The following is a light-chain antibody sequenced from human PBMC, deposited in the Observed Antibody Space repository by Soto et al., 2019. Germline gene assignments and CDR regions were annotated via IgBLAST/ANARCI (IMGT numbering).Light chain of an antibody. Sequence: EIVLTQSPGTLSLSAGERATLSCRASQTISSNYLAWYQQKPGQAPRLVIFGASYRATGIPDRFSGSGSGTDFTLTISRLEPEDFAVYYCQQYRSSPPEFTFGPGTKVDIK. V-gene: IGKV3-20*01. CDR3: QQYRSSPPEFT. CDR1: QTISSNY. J-gene: IGKJ3*01. CDR2: GAS.